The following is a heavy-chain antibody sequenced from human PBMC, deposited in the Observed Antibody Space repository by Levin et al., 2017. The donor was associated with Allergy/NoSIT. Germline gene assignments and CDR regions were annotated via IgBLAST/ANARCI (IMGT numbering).Heavy chain of an antibody. Sequence: GESLKISCAASGFTFSSYGMHWVRQAPGKGLEWVAVISYDGSNKYYADSVKGRFTISRDNSKNTLYLQMNSLRAEDTAVYYCAKTYSSSGYYFDYWGQGTLVTVSS. CDR1: GFTFSSYG. D-gene: IGHD6-13*01. CDR2: ISYDGSNK. CDR3: AKTYSSSGYYFDY. J-gene: IGHJ4*02. V-gene: IGHV3-30*18.